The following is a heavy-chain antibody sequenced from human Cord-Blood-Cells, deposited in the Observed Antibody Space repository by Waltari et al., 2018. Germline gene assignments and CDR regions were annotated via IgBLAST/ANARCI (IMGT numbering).Heavy chain of an antibody. CDR2: IKQDGSEK. J-gene: IGHJ2*01. CDR1: GFTFGSFW. V-gene: IGHV3-7*05. CDR3: ASMHVDTAMDFDL. D-gene: IGHD5-18*01. Sequence: EVQLVESGGGLVQPGGSLRLSCAASGFTFGSFWMSGCRQAPGKGLEWVANIKQDGSEKYYVDSVKGRFTISRDNAKNSLYLQMNSLRAEDTAVYYCASMHVDTAMDFDLWGRGTLVTVSS.